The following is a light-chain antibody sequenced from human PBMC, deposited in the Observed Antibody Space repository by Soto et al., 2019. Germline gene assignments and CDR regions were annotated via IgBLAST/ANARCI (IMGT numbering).Light chain of an antibody. J-gene: IGLJ1*01. CDR2: EVN. CDR1: TSDVGFYNY. Sequence: QSALTQPPSASGSPGQSVTISCTGTTSDVGFYNYVSWYQQYPGKAPKLMIFEVNKRPSGVPDRFSGSKSGNTASLTVSGLQADDEADYYCSSYADDTIFVFGTGTKVTVL. V-gene: IGLV2-8*01. CDR3: SSYADDTIFV.